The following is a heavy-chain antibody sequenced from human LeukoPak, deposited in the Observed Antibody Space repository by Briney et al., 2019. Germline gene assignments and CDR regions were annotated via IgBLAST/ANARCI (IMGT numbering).Heavy chain of an antibody. CDR1: GYTFTGYF. Sequence: ASVKVSCKASGYTFTGYFMHWVRQAPGQGLEWMGWMNPNSGGTNYAQKFLGRVTMTRDTSISTAYMELTDLTSDDTAVYYCAQRTDVGTFSEGWGRGPVVTVCS. CDR2: MNPNSGGT. D-gene: IGHD2/OR15-2a*01. CDR3: AQRTDVGTFSEG. J-gene: IGHJ4*02. V-gene: IGHV1-2*02.